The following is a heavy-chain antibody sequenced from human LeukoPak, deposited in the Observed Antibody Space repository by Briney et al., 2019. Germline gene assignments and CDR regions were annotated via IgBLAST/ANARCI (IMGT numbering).Heavy chain of an antibody. CDR2: TKQDGSEK. CDR1: GFTFSSYC. J-gene: IGHJ6*01. V-gene: IGHV3-7*01. Sequence: SGGSLRLSCVASGFTFSSYCMNWVRQAPGKGLEWVANTKQDGSEKYYVDSVKGRFTISRDNAKNSLYLQMNSLRAEDTAVYYCARDWDGDTGMINNYYYGMDVWGQGTSVTVSS. D-gene: IGHD5-18*01. CDR3: ARDWDGDTGMINNYYYGMDV.